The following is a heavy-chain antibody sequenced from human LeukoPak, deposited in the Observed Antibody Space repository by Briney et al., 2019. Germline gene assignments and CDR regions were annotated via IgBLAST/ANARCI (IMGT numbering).Heavy chain of an antibody. CDR1: GGSISSGGYY. V-gene: IGHV4-31*03. CDR2: IYYSGST. D-gene: IGHD6-13*01. CDR3: ARGQPIAAALVDY. J-gene: IGHJ4*02. Sequence: SQTLSLTCIVSGGSISSGGYYWSWIRQHPGKGLEWIGYIYYSGSTYYNPSLKSRVTMSVDTSKNQFSLKLSSVTAADTAVYYCARGQPIAAALVDYWGQGTLVTVSS.